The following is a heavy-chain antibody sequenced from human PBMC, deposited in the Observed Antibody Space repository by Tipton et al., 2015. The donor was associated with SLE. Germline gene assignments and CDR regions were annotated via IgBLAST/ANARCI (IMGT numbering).Heavy chain of an antibody. CDR2: INPNSGGT. CDR1: GYTFTGYY. V-gene: IGHV1-2*02. J-gene: IGHJ4*02. D-gene: IGHD3-10*01. Sequence: QSGAEVKKPGASVKVSCKASGYTFTGYYMHWVRQAPGQGLEWMGWINPNSGGTNYAQKFQGRVTMTRETSISTAYMELSRLRSDDTAVYYCARGGTMVRGVIRGSFDYWGQGTLVTVSS. CDR3: ARGGTMVRGVIRGSFDY.